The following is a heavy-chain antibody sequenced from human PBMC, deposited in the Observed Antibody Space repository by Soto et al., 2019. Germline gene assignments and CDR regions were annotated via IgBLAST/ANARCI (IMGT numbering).Heavy chain of an antibody. Sequence: QVQLVQSGAEVKKPGSSVKVSCKASGGTFSSYAISWVRQAPGPGLEWMGGIIPSFGTANYAQKFQGRVTITADESTSTAYMELSSLRSEDTAVYYCAINPGYSSSWYDYYFAYWGQGTLVTVSS. CDR2: IIPSFGTA. D-gene: IGHD6-13*01. CDR1: GGTFSSYA. J-gene: IGHJ4*02. CDR3: AINPGYSSSWYDYYFAY. V-gene: IGHV1-69*12.